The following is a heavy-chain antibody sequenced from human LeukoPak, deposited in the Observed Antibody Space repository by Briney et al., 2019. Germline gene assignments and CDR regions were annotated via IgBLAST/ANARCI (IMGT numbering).Heavy chain of an antibody. CDR1: GFTFKNYA. Sequence: GGSLRLSCAASGFTFKNYAMSWVRHAPGKGDEWVSGISVSGGSTYYADSVKGRFTISRDNSKNTLYLQMNSLRAEDTAVYYCAKGSVSVVVPAVIPYYWGQGTLVTVSS. D-gene: IGHD2-2*01. CDR3: AKGSVSVVVPAVIPYY. CDR2: ISVSGGST. J-gene: IGHJ4*02. V-gene: IGHV3-23*01.